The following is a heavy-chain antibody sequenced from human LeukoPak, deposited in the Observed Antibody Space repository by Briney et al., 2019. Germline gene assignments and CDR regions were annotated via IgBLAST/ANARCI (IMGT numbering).Heavy chain of an antibody. CDR2: ICGSGCGGTT. J-gene: IGHJ5*02. CDR1: GFTFSIYG. V-gene: IGHV3-23*01. D-gene: IGHD1-26*01. Sequence: AESLRLSCAVSGFTFSIYGMTWVRQVPGKGLEWVSAICGSGCGGTTYYADSVKGRFTVSRDNSKNTLYLQMNSLTAEDTAVYYCAKDRGGSYPNWFDPWGQGTLVTVSS. CDR3: AKDRGGSYPNWFDP.